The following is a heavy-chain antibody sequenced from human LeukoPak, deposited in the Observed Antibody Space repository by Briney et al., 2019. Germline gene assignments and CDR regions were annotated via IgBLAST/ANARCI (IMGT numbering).Heavy chain of an antibody. J-gene: IGHJ5*02. V-gene: IGHV1-18*01. CDR3: ARGGGGGYDYQGWFDP. CDR2: ISAYKGNT. D-gene: IGHD5-12*01. Sequence: ASVKVSCKASGYTFTSYGISWVRQAPGQGLEWMGWISAYKGNTNYAPTLQGRVNLTTDTSTSTAYMELRSLRSDDTAVYYCARGGGGGYDYQGWFDPWGQGTLVTVSS. CDR1: GYTFTSYG.